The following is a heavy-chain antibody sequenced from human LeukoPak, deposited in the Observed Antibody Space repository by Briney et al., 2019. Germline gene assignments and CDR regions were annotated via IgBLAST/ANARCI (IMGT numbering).Heavy chain of an antibody. CDR2: ISGSGTTT. D-gene: IGHD6-13*01. Sequence: GGSLRLSCAASGFTFSSYAMSWVRQAPGKGLDWVSAISGSGTTTYYAGSVKGRFTISRDISKSTLYLQMNSLRAEDTAVYYCAKPLSAASGTDFHYWGQGTLVTVSS. J-gene: IGHJ4*02. CDR1: GFTFSSYA. V-gene: IGHV3-23*01. CDR3: AKPLSAASGTDFHY.